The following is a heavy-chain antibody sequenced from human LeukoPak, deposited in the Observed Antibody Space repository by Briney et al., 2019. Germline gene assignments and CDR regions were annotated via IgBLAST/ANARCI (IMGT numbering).Heavy chain of an antibody. V-gene: IGHV1-24*01. CDR1: GDTLTELS. CDR2: FDPEDGET. D-gene: IGHD5-18*01. CDR3: ATGTRKWIQLWLLVY. Sequence: GSVKVSCKVSGDTLTELSMHWVRQAPGKGLEWMGGFDPEDGETIYAQKFQGRVTMTEGTSTDTAYMELSSLRSEDTAVYYCATGTRKWIQLWLLVYWGQGTLVTVSS. J-gene: IGHJ4*02.